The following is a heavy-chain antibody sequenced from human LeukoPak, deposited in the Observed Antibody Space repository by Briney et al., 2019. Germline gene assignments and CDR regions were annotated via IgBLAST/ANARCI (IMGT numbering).Heavy chain of an antibody. CDR2: IYHSGST. V-gene: IGHV4-38-2*01. Sequence: SETLSLTXAVSGYSISSGYYWGWIRQPPGKRLEWIGSIYHSGSTYYNPSLKSRVTISVDTSKNQFSLKLSSVTAADTAVYYCARFLASQAMAGAFDPWGQGTLVTVSS. CDR3: ARFLASQAMAGAFDP. CDR1: GYSISSGYY. D-gene: IGHD6-19*01. J-gene: IGHJ5*02.